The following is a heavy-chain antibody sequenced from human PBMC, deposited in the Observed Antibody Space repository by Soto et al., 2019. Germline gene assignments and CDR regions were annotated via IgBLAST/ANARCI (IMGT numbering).Heavy chain of an antibody. V-gene: IGHV1-3*01. D-gene: IGHD1-26*01. CDR3: ARRSPYYGIDY. CDR2: INAGSGDT. Sequence: QVQLVQSGAEVKKPGASVKVSCKASGYTFTTCGIHWVRQAPGQRLEWMGWINAGSGDTKYSQKFQDRVTITRDTSASTAYMELSSVRPEDTAVYYCARRSPYYGIDYWGQGTLVTVSS. J-gene: IGHJ4*02. CDR1: GYTFTTCG.